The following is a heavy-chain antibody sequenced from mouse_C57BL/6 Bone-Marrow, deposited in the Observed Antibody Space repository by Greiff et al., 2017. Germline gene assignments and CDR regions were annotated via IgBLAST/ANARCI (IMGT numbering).Heavy chain of an antibody. J-gene: IGHJ4*01. CDR3: ARPVVAPLYAMDY. D-gene: IGHD1-1*01. CDR1: GFSFTSYG. V-gene: IGHV2-2*01. CDR2: IWSGGST. Sequence: VQLKQSGPGLVQPSQSLSITCTVSGFSFTSYGVHWVRQSPGKGLEWLGVIWSGGSTDYNAAFISSLSISKDNSKSQAFFKMNSLQADDTAIYYCARPVVAPLYAMDYWGQGTSVTVSS.